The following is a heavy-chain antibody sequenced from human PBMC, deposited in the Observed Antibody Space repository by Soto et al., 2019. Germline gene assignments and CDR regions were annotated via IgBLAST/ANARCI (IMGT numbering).Heavy chain of an antibody. CDR1: GYTFINYF. D-gene: IGHD1-7*01. CDR2: VHPSRGTA. CDR3: VRPLIGNTVDL. V-gene: IGHV1-46*01. Sequence: QAQLLQSGAEMKKPGASVKVSCKASGYTFINYFIHWVRQAPGQGLEWIGIVHPSRGTADYAQKFKGRVTLTTDMSTRTVYMDLSNLRSEDTAVYYCVRPLIGNTVDLWVQGTTVIVSS. J-gene: IGHJ3*01.